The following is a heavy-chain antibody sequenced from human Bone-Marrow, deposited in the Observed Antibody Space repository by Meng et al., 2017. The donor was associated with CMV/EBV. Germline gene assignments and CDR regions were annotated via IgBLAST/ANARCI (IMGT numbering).Heavy chain of an antibody. CDR2: ISATGDTI. CDR3: ARDRDSHYCYSDSCYGLAY. J-gene: IGHJ4*02. D-gene: IGHD2/OR15-2a*01. Sequence: GESLKISCAGSGFTFRSYGMSWVRQAPGRGLEWISYISATGDTIQYADSVKGRFTVSRDNTKSSVYLRMNLLGAEDTAVYYCARDRDSHYCYSDSCYGLAYWGQGTLVTVSS. V-gene: IGHV3-48*04. CDR1: GFTFRSYG.